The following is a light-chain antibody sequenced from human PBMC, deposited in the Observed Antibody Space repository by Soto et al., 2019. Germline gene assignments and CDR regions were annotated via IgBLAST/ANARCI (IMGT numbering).Light chain of an antibody. J-gene: IGKJ4*01. V-gene: IGKV3-20*01. Sequence: EIVLTQSPGTLSLSPGERATLSCSASQRVSSSYLAWYQQKPGQAPRLLIYAASSRATGFPDRFSGSGSGTDFTLTISRLEPEDFAVYYCQHYGSSPLTFGGGTKVEIK. CDR1: QRVSSSY. CDR3: QHYGSSPLT. CDR2: AAS.